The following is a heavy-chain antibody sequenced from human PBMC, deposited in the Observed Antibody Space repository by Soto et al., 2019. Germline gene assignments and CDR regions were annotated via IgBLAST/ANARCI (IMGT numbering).Heavy chain of an antibody. CDR2: ISGYNGQT. CDR1: GYTFTTYG. D-gene: IGHD5-18*01. J-gene: IGHJ6*02. Sequence: QVQLVQSGPEVKKPGASVKVSCKASGYTFTTYGISWVRQAPGQGLEWMGWISGYNGQTNYAQKFRGRVTMSTDTTTNTAYMELRSLRSNDTAMYYCARDGRKQRGVEGLNPMDVWGQGTTVSVSS. CDR3: ARDGRKQRGVEGLNPMDV. V-gene: IGHV1-18*01.